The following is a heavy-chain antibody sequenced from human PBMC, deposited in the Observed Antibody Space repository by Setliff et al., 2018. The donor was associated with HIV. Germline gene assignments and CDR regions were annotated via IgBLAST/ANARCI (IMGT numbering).Heavy chain of an antibody. CDR1: GYSISSGYY. CDR3: ARGYDILTGYIFDY. J-gene: IGHJ4*02. V-gene: IGHV4-38-2*01. CDR2: IYHSGST. Sequence: SETLSLTCAVSGYSISSGYYWGWIRQPPGKGLEWNGNIYHSGSTYYNPSLKSRVTVSVDTSKNQFSLKLSSVTAADTAVYYCARGYDILTGYIFDYWGQGTLVTVS. D-gene: IGHD3-9*01.